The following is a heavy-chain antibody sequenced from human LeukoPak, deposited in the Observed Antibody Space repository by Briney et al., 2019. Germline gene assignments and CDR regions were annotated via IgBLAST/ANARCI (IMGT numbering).Heavy chain of an antibody. CDR2: ISYDGSNE. D-gene: IGHD5-12*01. CDR3: ARAFGGYDSQSFFYYMDV. J-gene: IGHJ6*03. CDR1: GFASINYD. Sequence: PGGSLRLSCAASGFASINYDMHWVRQAPGKGLEWVAIISYDGSNEYYADSVKGRFTISRDNSKNTLYLQMNSLRTEDTAVYYCARAFGGYDSQSFFYYMDVGGKGTTVTVSS. V-gene: IGHV3-30-3*01.